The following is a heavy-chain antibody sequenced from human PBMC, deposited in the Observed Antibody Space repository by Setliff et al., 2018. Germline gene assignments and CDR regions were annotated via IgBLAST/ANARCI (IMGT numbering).Heavy chain of an antibody. Sequence: SETLSLTCTVSGGSISSGSHYWTWIRQPTGKRLEWIGQIYSSGSSNYNPSLKSRLTISMDTSKNQFSLRLTSVTAADTAVYYCARAPQYSNFWYALSWFDPWGQGTLVTVSS. D-gene: IGHD3-3*01. J-gene: IGHJ5*02. CDR1: GGSISSGSHY. V-gene: IGHV4-61*09. CDR2: IYSSGSS. CDR3: ARAPQYSNFWYALSWFDP.